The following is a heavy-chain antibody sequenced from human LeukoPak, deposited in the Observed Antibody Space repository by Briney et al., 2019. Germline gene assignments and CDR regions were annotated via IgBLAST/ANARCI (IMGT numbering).Heavy chain of an antibody. CDR1: GGSISSYY. Sequence: PSETLSLTCTVSGGSISSYYWSWIRQPPGKGLEWIGYIYYTGSTNYNPSLKSRVTISVDTSEDQFSLRLTSMTAADTAVYYCARMAGYSSFYYYYGMDVWGQGTTVTVSS. D-gene: IGHD6-13*01. CDR3: ARMAGYSSFYYYYGMDV. V-gene: IGHV4-59*01. CDR2: IYYTGST. J-gene: IGHJ6*02.